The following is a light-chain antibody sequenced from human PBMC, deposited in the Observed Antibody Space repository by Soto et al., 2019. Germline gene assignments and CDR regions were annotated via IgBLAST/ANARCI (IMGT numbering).Light chain of an antibody. Sequence: LTQPPSASGSPGQSVTISCTGTSGDVGGYNYVSWYQQHPGKAPKLMIYEVSKRPSGVPDRFSGSKSGNTASLTVSGLQTEDEATYPCSSYAGSKNLLFGGGTKVTLL. V-gene: IGLV2-8*01. CDR2: EVS. CDR1: SGDVGGYNY. J-gene: IGLJ2*01. CDR3: SSYAGSKNLL.